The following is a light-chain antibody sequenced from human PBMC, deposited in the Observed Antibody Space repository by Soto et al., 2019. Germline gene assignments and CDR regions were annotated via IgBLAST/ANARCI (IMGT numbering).Light chain of an antibody. J-gene: IGKJ1*01. V-gene: IGKV3-20*01. CDR2: GAS. CDR3: QDYGSSPRT. CDR1: QSVSSSS. Sequence: EIVLTQSPGTLSLSPGERATLSCRASQSVSSSSLAWYQQKPGQAPRLLIYGASSRATGIPDRFSGSGSGTDFSLIISRLEPEDFAVCYSQDYGSSPRTFGQGTKVDIK.